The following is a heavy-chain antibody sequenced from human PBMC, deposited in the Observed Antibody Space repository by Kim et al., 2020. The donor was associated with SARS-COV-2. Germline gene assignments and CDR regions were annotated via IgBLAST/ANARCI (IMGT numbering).Heavy chain of an antibody. CDR1: GFTFSSYA. CDR3: AKWEPWGGSYYDPWADGDY. J-gene: IGHJ4*02. V-gene: IGHV3-23*01. D-gene: IGHD1-26*01. Sequence: GGSLRLSCAASGFTFSSYAMSWVRQAPGKGLEWVSAISGSGGSTYYADSVKGRFTISRDNSKNTLYLQMNSLRAEDTAVYYCAKWEPWGGSYYDPWADGDYWGQGTLVTVSS. CDR2: ISGSGGST.